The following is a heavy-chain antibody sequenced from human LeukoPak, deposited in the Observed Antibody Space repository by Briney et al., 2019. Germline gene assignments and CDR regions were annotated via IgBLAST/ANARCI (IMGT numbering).Heavy chain of an antibody. CDR2: IKEDGSEK. CDR1: GFTFSTYW. CDR3: ARDSGLTTVTTYWDY. J-gene: IGHJ4*02. V-gene: IGHV3-7*05. Sequence: SGSLRLSCAAYGFTFSTYWMSWVRQAPGKGLEWVANIKEDGSEKYYVDSVKGRFTISRDNAKNSLYLQMNSLRAEDTAVYYCARDSGLTTVTTYWDYWGQGTVLSVSS. D-gene: IGHD4-17*01.